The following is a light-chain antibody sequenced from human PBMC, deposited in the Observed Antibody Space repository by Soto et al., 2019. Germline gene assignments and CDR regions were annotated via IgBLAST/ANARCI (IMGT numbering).Light chain of an antibody. CDR2: AAS. J-gene: IGKJ2*01. Sequence: DIQMTQSPSSLSAFIGDRVTITCRTSHNINSHLNWYHQKPGKAPNLLIYAASSLQSGVPSWFSGSGSATDFTLTITSLQPDDFATYYCQQSFSIPYTFGQGTKLQIK. V-gene: IGKV1-39*01. CDR1: HNINSH. CDR3: QQSFSIPYT.